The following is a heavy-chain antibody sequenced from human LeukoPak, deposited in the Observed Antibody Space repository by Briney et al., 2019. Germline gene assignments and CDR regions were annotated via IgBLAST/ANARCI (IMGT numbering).Heavy chain of an antibody. CDR1: CYSIRSGDY. D-gene: IGHD4-17*01. V-gene: IGHV4-38-2*01. Sequence: SETLSLTCAVSCYSIRSGDYWGWIRQSPGKGLEWIGSIYHSGSTHYNPSLKSRVTISVDTSKNQFSLMLSSVTAADTAVYYCARNRSVTTTPGFDHWGQGTLVTVSS. J-gene: IGHJ4*02. CDR3: ARNRSVTTTPGFDH. CDR2: IYHSGST.